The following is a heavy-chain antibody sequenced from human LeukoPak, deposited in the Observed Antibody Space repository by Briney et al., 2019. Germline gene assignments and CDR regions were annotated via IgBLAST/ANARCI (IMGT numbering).Heavy chain of an antibody. CDR3: ARDRDLLWFGELYY. CDR1: GGSISSSSYY. CDR2: IYYSGST. Sequence: SETLSLTCTVSGGSISSSSYYWSWIRQPPGKGLEWIGYIYYSGSTNYNPSLKSRVTISVDTSKNQFSLKLSSVTAADTAVYYCARDRDLLWFGELYYWGQGTLVTVSS. V-gene: IGHV4-61*01. J-gene: IGHJ4*02. D-gene: IGHD3-10*01.